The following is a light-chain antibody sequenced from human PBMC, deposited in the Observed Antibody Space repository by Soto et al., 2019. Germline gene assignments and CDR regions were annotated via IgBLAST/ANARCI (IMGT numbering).Light chain of an antibody. V-gene: IGKV3-20*01. CDR1: QSVSSNY. CDR2: GVS. CDR3: ERYGGSPWT. J-gene: IGKJ1*01. Sequence: EIVLTQSPGTLSLSPGERATLSCRASQSVSSNYLAWFQQRPGQPPRLIIYGVSTRATGTPVGFSASGSGTDFSLTINRLEREDFAVYYCERYGGSPWTFGQGTKLEIK.